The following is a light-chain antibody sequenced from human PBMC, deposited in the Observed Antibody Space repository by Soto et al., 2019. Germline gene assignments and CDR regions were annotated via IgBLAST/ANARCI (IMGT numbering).Light chain of an antibody. CDR1: QSVSSSY. J-gene: IGKJ1*01. Sequence: EIVLTQSPGTLSLSPGERATLSCRASQSVSSSYLAWYQQKPGQAPRLLIYGASSRATGIPDRFSGSGSGTDFTLTISRLEPEDFAVYYGQQYGSSPKTFGQGPKVEIK. CDR2: GAS. V-gene: IGKV3-20*01. CDR3: QQYGSSPKT.